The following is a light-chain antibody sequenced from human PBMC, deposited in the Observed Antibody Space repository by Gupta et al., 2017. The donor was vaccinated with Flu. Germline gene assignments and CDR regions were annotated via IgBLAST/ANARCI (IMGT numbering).Light chain of an antibody. CDR1: SGINVGTYN. V-gene: IGLV5-45*01. CDR2: YRSDSDK. J-gene: IGLJ3*02. Sequence: QAVLPQPASLSASPGASASLTCTLRSGINVGTYNIYWYQQKPGSPPQYLLRYRSDSDKHQGSGVPSRFSGSKDASANAVIILISGLQSEDESYYYCLIWHISAGVFGGGTKLTVL. CDR3: LIWHISAGV.